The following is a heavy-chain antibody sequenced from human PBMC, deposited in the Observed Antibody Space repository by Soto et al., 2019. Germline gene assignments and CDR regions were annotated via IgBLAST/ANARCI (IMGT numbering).Heavy chain of an antibody. CDR2: INGDGSNK. J-gene: IGHJ5*02. Sequence: EVQLVESGGGLVQPGGSLRLSCVASDVTLTNYWMTWLRQAPGKGLEWVASINGDGSNKFHVDSLKGRFSISRDTAQNSLYLQMDSLTAEDTAIYYCAGRNGNLWGQGTLVTVSS. V-gene: IGHV3-7*01. CDR3: AGRNGNL. D-gene: IGHD1-1*01. CDR1: DVTLTNYW.